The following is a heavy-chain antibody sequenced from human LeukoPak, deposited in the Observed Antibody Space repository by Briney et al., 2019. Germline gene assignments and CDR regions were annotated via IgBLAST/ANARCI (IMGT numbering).Heavy chain of an antibody. CDR2: ISSSGSTI. Sequence: GGSLRLSCAASGFTFSDYYMSWIRQAPGKGLEWVSYISSSGSTIYYADSVKGRFTVSRDNAKNSLYLQMNSLRAEDTAVYYCARDYDDSHYYYMDVWGKGTTVTVSS. D-gene: IGHD3-3*01. V-gene: IGHV3-11*01. CDR1: GFTFSDYY. J-gene: IGHJ6*03. CDR3: ARDYDDSHYYYMDV.